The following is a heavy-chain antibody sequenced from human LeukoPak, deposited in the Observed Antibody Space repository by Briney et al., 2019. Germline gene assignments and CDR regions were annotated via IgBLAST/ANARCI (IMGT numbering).Heavy chain of an antibody. CDR1: GFTVSSNY. CDR3: AREEYYYDSSGYYYVY. J-gene: IGHJ4*02. Sequence: GGSLRLSCAASGFTVSSNYMSWVRQAPGKGLEWVSVIYSGGSTYYADSVKGRFTISRDNSKNTLYLQMNSLRAEDTAVCYCAREEYYYDSSGYYYVYWGQGTLVTVSS. D-gene: IGHD3-22*01. V-gene: IGHV3-53*01. CDR2: IYSGGST.